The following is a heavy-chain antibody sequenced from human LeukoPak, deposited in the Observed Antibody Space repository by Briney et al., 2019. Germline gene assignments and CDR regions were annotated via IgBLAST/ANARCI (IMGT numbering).Heavy chain of an antibody. CDR2: IKQDGSEK. CDR1: GFTFSSYW. J-gene: IGHJ5*02. CDR3: ARVPLPPGYCSSTSCYTNSNWFDP. D-gene: IGHD2-2*02. Sequence: GGSLRLSCAASGFTFSSYWMSWVRQAPGKGLEWVANIKQDGSEKYYVDSVKGRFTISRDNAKNALYLQMNSLRAEDTAVYYCARVPLPPGYCSSTSCYTNSNWFDPWGQGTLVTVSS. V-gene: IGHV3-7*01.